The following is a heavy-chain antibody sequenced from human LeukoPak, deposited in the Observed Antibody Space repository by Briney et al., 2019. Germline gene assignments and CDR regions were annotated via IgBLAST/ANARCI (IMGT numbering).Heavy chain of an antibody. CDR1: GGSISSYY. D-gene: IGHD3-22*01. Sequence: SETLSLTCTVSGGSISSYYWSWIRQPPGKGLEWIGDIYYSGSTNYNPSLKSRVTISVDTSKDQFSLMLSSVTAADTAVYYCARDFYDSSGYSHPGYWGQGTLVTVSS. CDR3: ARDFYDSSGYSHPGY. J-gene: IGHJ4*02. CDR2: IYYSGST. V-gene: IGHV4-59*01.